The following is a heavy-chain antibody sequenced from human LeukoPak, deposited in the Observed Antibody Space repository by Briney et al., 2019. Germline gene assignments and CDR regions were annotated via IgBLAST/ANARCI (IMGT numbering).Heavy chain of an antibody. CDR2: INPSGGST. J-gene: IGHJ3*02. Sequence: GASVKVSCKASGYTFTDYYMHWVRQAPGQGLEWMGIINPSGGSTSYAQKFQGRVTMTRDTSTSTVYMELSSLRSEDTAVYYCARDPDCSSTSCYRGNEAFDIWGQGTMVTVSS. V-gene: IGHV1-46*01. CDR3: ARDPDCSSTSCYRGNEAFDI. CDR1: GYTFTDYY. D-gene: IGHD2-2*02.